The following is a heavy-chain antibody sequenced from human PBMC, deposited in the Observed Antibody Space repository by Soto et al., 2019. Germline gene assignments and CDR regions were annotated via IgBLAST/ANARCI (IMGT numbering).Heavy chain of an antibody. CDR3: ARDPIGDGYNLSWYFDR. D-gene: IGHD5-12*01. J-gene: IGHJ2*01. CDR1: GFTFSSYG. Sequence: QVQLVESGGGVVQPGRSLRLSCAASGFTFSSYGMHWVRQAPGKGLEWVAVIWYDGSNKYYADSVKGRFTISRDNSKNTLYLQMNSLRAEDTAVYYCARDPIGDGYNLSWYFDRWGRGTLVAVSS. V-gene: IGHV3-33*01. CDR2: IWYDGSNK.